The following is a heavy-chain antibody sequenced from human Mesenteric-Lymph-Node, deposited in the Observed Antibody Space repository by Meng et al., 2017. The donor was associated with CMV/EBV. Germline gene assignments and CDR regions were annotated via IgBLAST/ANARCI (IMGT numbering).Heavy chain of an antibody. V-gene: IGHV1-8*02. CDR3: ARGSQSGAIRWWGYNWFDP. J-gene: IGHJ5*02. CDR2: MNPYSGNT. Sequence: ASVKVSCKASGYTFTAYYMNWVRQATGQGPEWMGWMNPYSGNTGYAQKFQGRVTMTRNTSISTAYMELTSLRSDDTAVYYCARGSQSGAIRWWGYNWFDPWGQGTLVTVSS. D-gene: IGHD2-2*02. CDR1: GYTFTAYY.